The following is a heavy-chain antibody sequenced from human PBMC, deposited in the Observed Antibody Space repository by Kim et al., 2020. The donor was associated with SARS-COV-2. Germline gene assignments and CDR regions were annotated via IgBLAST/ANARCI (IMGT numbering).Heavy chain of an antibody. CDR2: SYT. V-gene: IGHV3-11*05. D-gene: IGHD3-10*01. Sequence: SYTHYADAVQGRIPISRDNAKNSLYLQMNSLGAEDTAVYYCARGSGAPDYWGQGTLVTVSS. CDR3: ARGSGAPDY. J-gene: IGHJ4*02.